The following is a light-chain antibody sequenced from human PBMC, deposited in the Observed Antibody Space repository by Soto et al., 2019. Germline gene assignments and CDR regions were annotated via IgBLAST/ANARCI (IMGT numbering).Light chain of an antibody. V-gene: IGKV1-33*01. Sequence: IQMTHSPPSLSASVGDRVTITCQASHDIGNSLNWYQDKPGQAPKLVIYDAYNLETGVPSTFSGNGYGTDFTFTISSLRPEDIATYYCQKSDHLPLFGPGTKVDIK. CDR1: HDIGNS. CDR3: QKSDHLPL. J-gene: IGKJ3*01. CDR2: DAY.